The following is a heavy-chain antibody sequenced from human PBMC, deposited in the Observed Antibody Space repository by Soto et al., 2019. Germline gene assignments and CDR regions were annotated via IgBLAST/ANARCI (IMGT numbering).Heavy chain of an antibody. CDR2: IYHSGST. J-gene: IGHJ6*02. Sequence: QVQLQESGPGLVKPSGTLSLTCAVSGGSFSSSNWWSWVRQPPGKGLEWIGEIYHSGSTNYNPSLKSRVTISVDKSKNQFSLKLSSVTAADTAVYYCASRDPGATSNYYGMDVWGQGTTVTVSS. D-gene: IGHD3-10*01. CDR1: GGSFSSSNW. V-gene: IGHV4-4*02. CDR3: ASRDPGATSNYYGMDV.